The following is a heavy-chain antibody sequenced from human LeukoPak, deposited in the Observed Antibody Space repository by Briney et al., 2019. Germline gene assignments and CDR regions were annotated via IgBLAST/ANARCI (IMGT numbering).Heavy chain of an antibody. V-gene: IGHV4-34*01. Sequence: GSLRLSCAAPGFTFSSYAMSWIRQPPGKGLEWIGEINHSGSTNYNPSLKSRVTISVDTSKNQFSLKLSSVTAADTAVYYCARGRGQWLAYYFDYWGQGTLVTVSS. D-gene: IGHD6-19*01. J-gene: IGHJ4*02. CDR2: INHSGST. CDR3: ARGRGQWLAYYFDY. CDR1: GFTFSSYA.